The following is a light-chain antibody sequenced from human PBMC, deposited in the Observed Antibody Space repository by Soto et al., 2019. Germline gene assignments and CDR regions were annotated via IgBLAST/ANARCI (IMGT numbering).Light chain of an antibody. CDR3: QQRNIWPPVT. V-gene: IGKV3D-15*01. J-gene: IGKJ5*01. CDR1: QSVSRK. Sequence: EIVMTQSPATLSVSPGESATLSCRASQSVSRKLVWYQHKPGQPPRLLIYGAFNRAAGIPARFSGSGSGTDFTLTISSLEPEDSAVYYCQQRNIWPPVTFGQGTRLENK. CDR2: GAF.